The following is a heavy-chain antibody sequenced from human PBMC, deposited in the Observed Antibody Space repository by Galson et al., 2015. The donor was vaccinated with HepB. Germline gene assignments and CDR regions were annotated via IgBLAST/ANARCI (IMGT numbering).Heavy chain of an antibody. D-gene: IGHD2-15*01. CDR2: IYPGDSDT. J-gene: IGHJ3*02. CDR1: GHSFTSYW. CDR3: ASPRGIELRSGHGAFDI. V-gene: IGHV5-51*01. Sequence: QSGAEVKKPGESLQISCQGSGHSFTSYWIGWVRQMHGKGLEWMGIIYPGDSDTRYSPSFQGQVTISADKTISTAYLQWSSLKASDTAMYYCASPRGIELRSGHGAFDIWGQGTMVTVSS.